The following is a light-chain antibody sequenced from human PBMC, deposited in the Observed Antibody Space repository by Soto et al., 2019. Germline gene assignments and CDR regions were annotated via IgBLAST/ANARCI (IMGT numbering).Light chain of an antibody. CDR3: QQYDNSPLT. CDR2: GAS. V-gene: IGKV3-20*01. Sequence: IVLTQSAGTLSLCPGERATLSCRASQSVSSSYLAWYQQKPGQAPRLLIYGASSRATGIPDRFSGSGSGTDFTLTISRLEPEDFAVYYCQQYDNSPLTFGGGTKVEIK. J-gene: IGKJ4*01. CDR1: QSVSSSY.